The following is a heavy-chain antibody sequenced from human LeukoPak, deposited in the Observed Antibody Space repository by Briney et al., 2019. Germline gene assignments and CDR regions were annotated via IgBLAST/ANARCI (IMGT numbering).Heavy chain of an antibody. Sequence: ASVTVSCTASGYTFTSYDINWVRQAPGQGLEWMGWMNPNSGNTGYAQKFQGRVTMTRNTSISTAYMELSSLRSEDTAVYYCARDRKTAAGTRGSYWFDPWGQGTLVTVSS. CDR2: MNPNSGNT. V-gene: IGHV1-8*01. CDR3: ARDRKTAAGTRGSYWFDP. CDR1: GYTFTSYD. J-gene: IGHJ5*02. D-gene: IGHD6-13*01.